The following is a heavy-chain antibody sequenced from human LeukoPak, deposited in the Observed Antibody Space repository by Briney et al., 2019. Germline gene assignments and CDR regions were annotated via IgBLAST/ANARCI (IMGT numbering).Heavy chain of an antibody. CDR3: ARTLYDILTGYYSEFDP. J-gene: IGHJ5*02. V-gene: IGHV4-59*06. CDR2: IYYSGST. Sequence: SETLSLTCTVSGGSMSPYYWSWIRQHPGKGLEWIGYIYYSGSTYYNPSLKSRVTISVDTSKNQFSLKLSSVTAADMAVYYCARTLYDILTGYYSEFDPWGQGTLVTVSS. D-gene: IGHD3-9*01. CDR1: GGSMSPYY.